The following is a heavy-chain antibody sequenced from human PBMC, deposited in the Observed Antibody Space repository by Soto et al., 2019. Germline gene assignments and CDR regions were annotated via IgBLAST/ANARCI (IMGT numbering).Heavy chain of an antibody. CDR2: ISWNGGSS. Sequence: EEQLVESGGAVVQPGGSLRLSCEASGFSFGSYTMHWVRQAPGKGLEWVSLISWNGGSSFYADSVKGRFTISRDKSKDPMYLQMKDLKPEECALFSCGKNIGGHGWGGGDVWGHGTTVTVSS. J-gene: IGHJ6*02. CDR3: GKNIGGHGWGGGDV. V-gene: IGHV3-43*01. CDR1: GFSFGSYT. D-gene: IGHD3-10*01.